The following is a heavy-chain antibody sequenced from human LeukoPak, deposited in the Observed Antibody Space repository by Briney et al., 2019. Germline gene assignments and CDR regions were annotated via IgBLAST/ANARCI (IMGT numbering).Heavy chain of an antibody. Sequence: SETLSLTCTASGFSISSYYWSWIRQPPGKGPEWIGYIYYSGGTNYNPSLKKRGTISVDTSQNQFSLKLSSVTAADTAVYYCAREIQGWVAFAIAAAGKGGYYYYYMDVWGKGTTVTVSS. V-gene: IGHV4-59*01. CDR3: AREIQGWVAFAIAAAGKGGYYYYYMDV. D-gene: IGHD6-13*01. J-gene: IGHJ6*03. CDR1: GFSISSYY. CDR2: IYYSGGT.